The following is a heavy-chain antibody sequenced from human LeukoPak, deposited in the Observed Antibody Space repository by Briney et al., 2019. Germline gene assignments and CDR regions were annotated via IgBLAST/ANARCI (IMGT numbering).Heavy chain of an antibody. CDR3: ARDSQTTVLTALSL. CDR2: LYYSGTT. D-gene: IGHD4-23*01. J-gene: IGHJ4*02. Sequence: SETLSLTCTVSGGSISTTTYYWAWIRQPPGKGLEWIGTLYYSGTTYYNPSLENRVTISVDTSKNQFSLKLSSVTAADTAVYYCARDSQTTVLTALSLWGQGTLVTVSS. CDR1: GGSISTTTYY. V-gene: IGHV4-39*07.